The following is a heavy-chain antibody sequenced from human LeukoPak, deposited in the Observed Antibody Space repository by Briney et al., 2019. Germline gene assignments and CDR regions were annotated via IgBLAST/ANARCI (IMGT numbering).Heavy chain of an antibody. V-gene: IGHV5-10-1*01. J-gene: IGHJ4*02. CDR3: AGTPHFYGLGVDF. D-gene: IGHD3-3*02. CDR1: GYNFNNYW. CDR2: IDPGDSYI. Sequence: GESLKISCKASGYNFNNYWITWVRQMPGKGLEWMGRIDPGDSYINYSPSFQGRATISADTSINVAYLNWKSLQASDTAVYYCAGTPHFYGLGVDFWGQGTLVTVSS.